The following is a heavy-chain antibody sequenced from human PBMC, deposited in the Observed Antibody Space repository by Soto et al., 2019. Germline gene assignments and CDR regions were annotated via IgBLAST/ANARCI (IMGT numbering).Heavy chain of an antibody. Sequence: SETLSLTCAVYGGSFSGYYWSWIRQPPGKGLEWIGEINHSGSTNYNPSLKSRVTISVDTSKNQFSLKLSSVTAADTAVYYCARGGGRRVLALQILNWFDPWGRGTLVTVSS. J-gene: IGHJ5*02. CDR2: INHSGST. D-gene: IGHD3-3*02. CDR1: GGSFSGYY. V-gene: IGHV4-34*01. CDR3: ARGGGRRVLALQILNWFDP.